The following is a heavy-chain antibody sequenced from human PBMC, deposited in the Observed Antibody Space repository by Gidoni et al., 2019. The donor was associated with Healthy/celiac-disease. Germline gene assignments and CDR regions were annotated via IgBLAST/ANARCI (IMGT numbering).Heavy chain of an antibody. Sequence: QVQLVQSGAEVKKPGASVKVSCKASGYTFTSYDINWVRQATGQGLEWMGWMNPNSGNTGYAQKFQGRVTMTRNTSISTAYMELSSLRSEDTAVYYCARGPWVAQLVEYYYYGMDVWGQGTTVTVSS. J-gene: IGHJ6*02. V-gene: IGHV1-8*01. D-gene: IGHD6-6*01. CDR2: MNPNSGNT. CDR3: ARGPWVAQLVEYYYYGMDV. CDR1: GYTFTSYD.